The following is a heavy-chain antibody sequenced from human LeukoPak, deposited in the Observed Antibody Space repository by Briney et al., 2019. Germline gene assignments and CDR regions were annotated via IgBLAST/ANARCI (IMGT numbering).Heavy chain of an antibody. J-gene: IGHJ4*02. CDR3: ARGGAPRSCSNGVCYSSFFDS. D-gene: IGHD2-8*01. CDR2: IKQDGSEK. CDR1: GFTFSTYW. V-gene: IGHV3-7*01. Sequence: PGGSLRLSCAASGFTFSTYWMNWVRQGPGEGLEWVANIKQDGSEKYYVDSVKGRFTISRDNANSSLFLQMNSLRGEDTAVYYCARGGAPRSCSNGVCYSSFFDSWGQGTLVTVSS.